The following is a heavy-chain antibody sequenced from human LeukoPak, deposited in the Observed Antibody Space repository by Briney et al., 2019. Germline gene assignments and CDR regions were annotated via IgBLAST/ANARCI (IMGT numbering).Heavy chain of an antibody. Sequence: SETLSLTCTVSGGSISSGDYYWSWIRKPPGKGLEWIGSIFYSGSTYYNPSLKSRVTISVGTSNNQFSLKLSSVTAADTAVYYCARGAMMNDYWGQGTLVTVSS. CDR2: IFYSGST. D-gene: IGHD3-16*01. V-gene: IGHV4-30-4*01. CDR1: GGSISSGDYY. CDR3: ARGAMMNDY. J-gene: IGHJ4*02.